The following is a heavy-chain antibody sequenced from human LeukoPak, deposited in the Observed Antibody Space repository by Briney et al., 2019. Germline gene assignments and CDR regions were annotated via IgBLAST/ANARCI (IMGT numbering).Heavy chain of an antibody. CDR1: GYSFTGYY. CDR3: ARADRLHGGPYLIGP. Sequence: GASVKVSCKTSGYSFTGYYMHWVRQAPGQGLEWMGWINPNRGGTSSAQKFQGRVTMTRDTSITTVYMEVSWLTSDDTAIYYCARADRLHGGPYLIGPWGQGTLVTVSS. V-gene: IGHV1-2*02. J-gene: IGHJ5*02. CDR2: INPNRGGT. D-gene: IGHD2-21*01.